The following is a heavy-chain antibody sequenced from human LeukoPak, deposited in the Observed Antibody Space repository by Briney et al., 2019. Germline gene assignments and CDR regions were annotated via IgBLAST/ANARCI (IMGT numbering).Heavy chain of an antibody. V-gene: IGHV4-4*07. CDR3: ARERDYDSSGQTFDY. Sequence: SETLSLTCTVSGGSISSYYWSWIRQPAGKGLEWIGRIYTSGSTNYNPSLKSRVTMSVDTSKNQFSLKLSSVTAADMAVYYCARERDYDSSGQTFDYWGQGTLVTVSS. D-gene: IGHD3-22*01. J-gene: IGHJ4*02. CDR1: GGSISSYY. CDR2: IYTSGST.